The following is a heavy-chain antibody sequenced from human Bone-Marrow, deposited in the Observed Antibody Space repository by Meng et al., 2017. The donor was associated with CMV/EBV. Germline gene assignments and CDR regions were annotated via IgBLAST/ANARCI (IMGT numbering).Heavy chain of an antibody. CDR2: IYYSEST. CDR1: GGSISSSSYY. Sequence: SETLSLTCTVSGGSISSSSYYWGWIRQPPGKGLEWIGSIYYSESTYYNPSLKSRVTISVDTSKNQFTLKLCSVTAADTAVYYCARDGRYYDFRSGYTLVDVWGQGTTVTVSS. V-gene: IGHV4-39*06. J-gene: IGHJ6*02. D-gene: IGHD3-3*01. CDR3: ARDGRYYDFRSGYTLVDV.